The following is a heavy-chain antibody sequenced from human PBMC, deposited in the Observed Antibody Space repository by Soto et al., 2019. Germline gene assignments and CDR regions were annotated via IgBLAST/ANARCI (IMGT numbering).Heavy chain of an antibody. CDR1: GGTFSSYT. Sequence: QVQLVQSGAEVKKPGSSVKVSCKASGGTFSSYTISWVRQAPGQGLEWMGRIIPILGIANYAQKFQGRVTITADKSTSTAYMELSSLRSEDTAVYYCARDSARPYYYYGMDVWGQGTTLTVSS. CDR3: ARDSARPYYYYGMDV. V-gene: IGHV1-69*08. J-gene: IGHJ6*02. CDR2: IIPILGIA.